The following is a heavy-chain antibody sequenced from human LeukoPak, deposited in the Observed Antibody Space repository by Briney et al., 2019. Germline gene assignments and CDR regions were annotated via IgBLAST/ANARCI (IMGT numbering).Heavy chain of an antibody. CDR3: ARASRPPTIFGVVPGYIEY. J-gene: IGHJ4*02. CDR2: IYSGGST. Sequence: GGSLRLSCAASGFTVSSNYMSWVRQAPGKGLEWVSVIYSGGSTYYADSVNGRFTISRDNSKNTLYLQMNSLSAENTAGYYCARASRPPTIFGVVPGYIEYGGQGTLVTVSS. D-gene: IGHD3-3*01. V-gene: IGHV3-66*02. CDR1: GFTVSSNY.